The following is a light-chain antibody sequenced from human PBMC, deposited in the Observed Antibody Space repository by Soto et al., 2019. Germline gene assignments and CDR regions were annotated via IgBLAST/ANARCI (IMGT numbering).Light chain of an antibody. J-gene: IGKJ1*01. V-gene: IGKV1-5*03. CDR2: KTS. Sequence: DIQMTQSPSTLSASVGDTVSITCRATQTISNWLAWYQQKPGKAPKLLIYKTSTLETGVPSRFSGSGSGTEFTLTITSLQPDDFAIYYCQQYNSFSTFGQGTKVDIK. CDR1: QTISNW. CDR3: QQYNSFST.